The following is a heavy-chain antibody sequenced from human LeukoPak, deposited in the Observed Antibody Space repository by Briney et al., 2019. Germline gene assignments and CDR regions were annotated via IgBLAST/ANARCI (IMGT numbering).Heavy chain of an antibody. CDR1: GGSFSGYS. D-gene: IGHD6-13*01. V-gene: IGHV4-34*01. CDR3: ARDYSSSWYSYYGMDV. J-gene: IGHJ6*02. CDR2: INHSGGT. Sequence: PSETLSLTCAVYGGSFSGYSWNWIRQPPVKGLEWIGEINHSGGTNYNPSLKSRVTISVDTSKKQFSLKLSSVTAADTAVYYCARDYSSSWYSYYGMDVWGQGTTVTVFS.